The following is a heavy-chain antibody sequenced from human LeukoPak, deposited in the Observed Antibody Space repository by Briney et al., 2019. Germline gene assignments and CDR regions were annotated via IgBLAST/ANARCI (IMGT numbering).Heavy chain of an antibody. CDR3: ARGLGDIWTGYYYYGMDV. J-gene: IGHJ6*02. D-gene: IGHD3-9*01. CDR1: GGSISSYY. CDR2: IYYSGST. V-gene: IGHV4-59*01. Sequence: SETLSLTCTVSGGSISSYYWSWIGQPPGKGLEWIGYIYYSGSTNYNPSLKSRVTISVDTSKNQFSLKLSSVTAADTAVYYCARGLGDIWTGYYYYGMDVWGQGTTVTVSS.